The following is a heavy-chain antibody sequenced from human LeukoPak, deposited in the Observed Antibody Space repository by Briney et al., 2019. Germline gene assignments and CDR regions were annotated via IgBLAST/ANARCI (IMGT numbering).Heavy chain of an antibody. CDR3: VRNFDSYNAFDI. CDR2: IFYNGNT. CDR1: GFTFSSYA. V-gene: IGHV4-31*02. Sequence: LRLSCAASGFTFSSYAMSWIRQHPGKGLEWIGYIFYNGNTYYNPSLKSRLTISGDTSENQFSLKLSSVTAADTAVYYCVRNFDSYNAFDIWGQGTMVTVSS. J-gene: IGHJ3*02. D-gene: IGHD3-22*01.